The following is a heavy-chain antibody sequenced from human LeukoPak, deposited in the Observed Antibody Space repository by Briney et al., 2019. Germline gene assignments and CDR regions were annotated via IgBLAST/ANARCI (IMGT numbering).Heavy chain of an antibody. J-gene: IGHJ3*02. Sequence: SETLSLTCTVSGGSISSTNYYWGWIRQSPGKGLEWIGSIFYSGSTYCNPSLKSRVTISADTSKNQFSLKLSSVTAADTALYYCARSSYQWLVLGAFDIWGQGTMVTVSS. V-gene: IGHV4-39*01. CDR2: IFYSGST. D-gene: IGHD6-19*01. CDR3: ARSSYQWLVLGAFDI. CDR1: GGSISSTNYY.